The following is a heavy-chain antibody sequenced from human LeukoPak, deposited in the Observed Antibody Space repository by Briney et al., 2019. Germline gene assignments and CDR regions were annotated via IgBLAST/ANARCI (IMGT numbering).Heavy chain of an antibody. V-gene: IGHV4-39*01. Sequence: PSETLSLTCTVSGGSIRSSYYYWGWIRQPPGKGLEWIGSIYDSGSTYYNPSLKSRVTISVDTSKNQFSLKLNSVTAADTAVYYCARTLGVLLWFGESDYFDYWGQGTLVTVSS. D-gene: IGHD3-10*01. CDR1: GGSIRSSYYY. CDR2: IYDSGST. J-gene: IGHJ4*02. CDR3: ARTLGVLLWFGESDYFDY.